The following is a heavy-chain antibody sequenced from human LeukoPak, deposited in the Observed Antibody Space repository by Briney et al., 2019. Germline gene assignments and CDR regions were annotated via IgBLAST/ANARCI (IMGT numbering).Heavy chain of an antibody. V-gene: IGHV3-11*01. CDR1: GFSFSDYY. CDR3: ATTHYRPY. D-gene: IGHD1-1*01. Sequence: PGGSLRLSCAASGFSFSDYYMSWIRQVPGKGLEWISYIKSGGTTTHYSDSVKGRFTISRDDAKNSLFLQMNSLRAEDTAVYYCATTHYRPYWGQGTLVTVSS. CDR2: IKSGGTTT. J-gene: IGHJ4*02.